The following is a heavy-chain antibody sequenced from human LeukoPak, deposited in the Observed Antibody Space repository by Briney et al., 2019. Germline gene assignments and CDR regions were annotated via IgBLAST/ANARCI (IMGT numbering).Heavy chain of an antibody. D-gene: IGHD3-22*01. V-gene: IGHV1-8*01. CDR3: ARDYYDSSGSEDFDY. Sequence: ASVKVSCKASGYTFTSYDINWVLQATGQGLEWMGWMNPNSGNTGYAQKFQGRVTMTRNTSTSTAYMELSRLRSDDTAVYYCARDYYDSSGSEDFDYWGLGTLVTVSS. CDR2: MNPNSGNT. CDR1: GYTFTSYD. J-gene: IGHJ4*02.